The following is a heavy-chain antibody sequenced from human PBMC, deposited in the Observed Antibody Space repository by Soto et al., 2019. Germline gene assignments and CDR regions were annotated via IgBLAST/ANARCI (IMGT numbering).Heavy chain of an antibody. CDR3: ARASTLTVHCGSVSCPRMDV. V-gene: IGHV1-69*06. CDR2: ILPIFGTA. D-gene: IGHD2-2*01. CDR1: GGTFSSYA. Sequence: QVQLVQSGAEVKKPGSPAKVSCKASGGTFSSYAISWVRQAPGQGLEWMGGILPIFGTANYARKFQGRVTITADRSTSTAYMELSILRSEDTAVYYCARASTLTVHCGSVSCPRMDVWGQGTTVTVSS. J-gene: IGHJ6*02.